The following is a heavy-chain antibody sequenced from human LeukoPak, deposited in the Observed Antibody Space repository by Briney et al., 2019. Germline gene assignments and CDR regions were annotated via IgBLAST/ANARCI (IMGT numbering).Heavy chain of an antibody. V-gene: IGHV1-18*01. CDR1: GYTFTSYG. CDR3: ARVKSPNYYDSSGYYPRGAWFDP. J-gene: IGHJ5*02. D-gene: IGHD3-22*01. CDR2: ISAYNGNT. Sequence: VSVKVSCKASGYTFTSYGISWVRQAPGQGLEWMGWISAYNGNTNYAQKLQGRVTMTTDTSTSTAYMELRSLRSDDTAVYYCARVKSPNYYDSSGYYPRGAWFDPWGQGTLVTVSS.